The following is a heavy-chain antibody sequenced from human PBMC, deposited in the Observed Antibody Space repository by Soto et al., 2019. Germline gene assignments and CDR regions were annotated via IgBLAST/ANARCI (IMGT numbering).Heavy chain of an antibody. CDR1: GGSISSYY. CDR3: ARLPGIAAAGSWYYYYMDV. J-gene: IGHJ6*03. D-gene: IGHD6-13*01. Sequence: SETLSLTCTVSGGSISSYYWSWIRQPPGKGLEWIGYIYYSGSTNYNPSLKSRVTISVDTSKNQFSLKLSSVTAADTAVYYCARLPGIAAAGSWYYYYMDVWGKGTTVTVSS. CDR2: IYYSGST. V-gene: IGHV4-59*08.